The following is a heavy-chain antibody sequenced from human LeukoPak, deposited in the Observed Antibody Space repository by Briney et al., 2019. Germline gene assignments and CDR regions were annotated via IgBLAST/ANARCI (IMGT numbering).Heavy chain of an antibody. CDR2: ISSDGGTI. CDR3: ARTLWFGEPVSSYYYYYYMDV. D-gene: IGHD3-10*01. J-gene: IGHJ6*03. Sequence: PGGSLRLSCTASGFTFGDYAMNWVRQAPGKGLEWVSYISSDGGTIYYADSVKGRFTISRDNAENSLYLQMNTLRAEDTAVYYCARTLWFGEPVSSYYYYYYMDVWGKGTTVTISS. CDR1: GFTFGDYA. V-gene: IGHV3-48*03.